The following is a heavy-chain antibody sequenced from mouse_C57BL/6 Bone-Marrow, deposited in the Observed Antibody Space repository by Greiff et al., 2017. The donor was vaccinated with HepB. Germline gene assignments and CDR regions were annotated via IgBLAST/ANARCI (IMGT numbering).Heavy chain of an antibody. Sequence: QVQLQQPGAELVKPGASVKLSCKASGYTFTSYWMHWVKQRPGKGLEWIGMIHPDSGSTNYNEKFKSKATLTVDKSSSTAYMQLSSRTSEDSAVYYCARWYGYAIDYWGQGTSVTVSS. CDR2: IHPDSGST. D-gene: IGHD2-10*02. CDR3: ARWYGYAIDY. J-gene: IGHJ4*01. V-gene: IGHV1-64*01. CDR1: GYTFTSYW.